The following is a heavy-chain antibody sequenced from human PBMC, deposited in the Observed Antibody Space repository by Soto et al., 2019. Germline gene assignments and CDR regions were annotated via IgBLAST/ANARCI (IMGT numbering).Heavy chain of an antibody. CDR1: GGIFTNNA. V-gene: IGHV1-69*01. J-gene: IGHJ6*01. CDR2: VIPLFDTA. Sequence: QVQVVQSGAEVKKPGSSVKVSCKVSGGIFTNNAISWVRQAPGQGLEWLGGVIPLFDTAYYAQIFRVRLRISADAATTTGYMELSCLTSADTAGYFCATGGHNHGYNFYHGMDVWGQGTTVTVSA. D-gene: IGHD3-16*01. CDR3: ATGGHNHGYNFYHGMDV.